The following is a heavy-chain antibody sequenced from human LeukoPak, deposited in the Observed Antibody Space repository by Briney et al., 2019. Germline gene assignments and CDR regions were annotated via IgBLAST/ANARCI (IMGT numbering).Heavy chain of an antibody. J-gene: IGHJ4*02. CDR2: IYFTGNT. V-gene: IGHV4-59*01. Sequence: PSETLSLTCTVSGDSISTYYWTWIRQPPGKGLEWIGYIYFTGNTNYNPSLKSRVTMSVDTSENRFSLRLTSVTAADTAVYYCARGIRVGNFDYWGQGTLVTVSS. CDR3: ARGIRVGNFDY. CDR1: GDSISTYY. D-gene: IGHD1-26*01.